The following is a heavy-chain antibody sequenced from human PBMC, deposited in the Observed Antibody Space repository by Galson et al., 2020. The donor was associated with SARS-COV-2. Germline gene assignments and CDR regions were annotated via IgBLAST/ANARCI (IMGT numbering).Heavy chain of an antibody. Sequence: GGSLRLSCAASGFTFSSYWMSWVRQAPGKGLEWVANIKQDGSEKYYVDSVKGRFTISRDNAKNSLYLQMNSLRAEDTAVYYCARAVVTGGFLEWLLSYFDYWGQGTLVTVSS. V-gene: IGHV3-7*01. J-gene: IGHJ4*02. CDR1: GFTFSSYW. CDR2: IKQDGSEK. CDR3: ARAVVTGGFLEWLLSYFDY. D-gene: IGHD3-3*01.